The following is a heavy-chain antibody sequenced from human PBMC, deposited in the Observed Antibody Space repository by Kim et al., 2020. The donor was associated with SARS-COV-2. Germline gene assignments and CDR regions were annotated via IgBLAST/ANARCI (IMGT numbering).Heavy chain of an antibody. J-gene: IGHJ5*02. Sequence: GGSLRLSCAASGFNVSSNYMNWVRQAPGKGLEWVSVVYSGGSTYYADSVKGRFTISRDKSKNTVFLQMNSLRAEDTAVYYCAREPSGPWGQGTLVTVS. CDR1: GFNVSSNY. V-gene: IGHV3-53*01. CDR2: VYSGGST. CDR3: AREPSGP.